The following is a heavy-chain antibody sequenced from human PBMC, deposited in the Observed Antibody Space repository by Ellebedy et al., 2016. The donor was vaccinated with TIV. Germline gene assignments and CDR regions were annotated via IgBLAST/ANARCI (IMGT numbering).Heavy chain of an antibody. Sequence: MPSETLSLTCTVSGGSISSYYWSWIRQPPGKGLEWIGYIYYSGSTNYTPSLKSRVTISVDTSKNQFSLKLSSVTAADTAVYYCARMVTTTYYFDYWGQGTLVTVSS. CDR1: GGSISSYY. V-gene: IGHV4-59*01. CDR2: IYYSGST. CDR3: ARMVTTTYYFDY. D-gene: IGHD4-17*01. J-gene: IGHJ4*02.